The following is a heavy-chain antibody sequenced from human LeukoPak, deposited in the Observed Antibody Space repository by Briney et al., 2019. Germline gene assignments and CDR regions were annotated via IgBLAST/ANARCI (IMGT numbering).Heavy chain of an antibody. J-gene: IGHJ4*02. CDR3: AKEAVSHCSSTSCVYFDY. D-gene: IGHD2-2*01. Sequence: GGSLRLSCAASGLTFSSYAMHWVRQAPGKGLEWVAVISYDGSNKYYADSVKGRFTISRDNSKNTLYLQMNSLRAEDTAVYYCAKEAVSHCSSTSCVYFDYWGQGTLVTVSS. CDR2: ISYDGSNK. V-gene: IGHV3-30-3*01. CDR1: GLTFSSYA.